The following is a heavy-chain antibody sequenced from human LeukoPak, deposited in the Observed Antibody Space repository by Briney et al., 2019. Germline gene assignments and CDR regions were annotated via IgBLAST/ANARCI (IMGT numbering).Heavy chain of an antibody. D-gene: IGHD6-13*01. CDR2: VSAYNGNT. V-gene: IGHV1-18*01. Sequence: ASVKVSCKASGYTFTSYGISWVRQAPGQGLEWMGWVSAYNGNTNYAQKLQGRVTMTTDTSTSTAYMELRSLRSDDTAVYYCASRSSSWYGPYGMDVWGQGTTVTVSS. J-gene: IGHJ6*02. CDR3: ASRSSSWYGPYGMDV. CDR1: GYTFTSYG.